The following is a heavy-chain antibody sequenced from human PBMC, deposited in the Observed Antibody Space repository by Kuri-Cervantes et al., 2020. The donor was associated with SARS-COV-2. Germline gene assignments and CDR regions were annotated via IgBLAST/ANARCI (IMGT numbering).Heavy chain of an antibody. CDR3: ARDNQHAFDY. V-gene: IGHV3-30-3*01. J-gene: IGHJ4*02. CDR2: ISYDGSNK. CDR1: GFSFTTYA. Sequence: GESLKISCAASGFSFTTYAIHWVCQAPGKGLEWVAVISYDGSNKYYADSVKGRFTISRDNSKNTLYLQMNSLRAEDTAVYYCARDNQHAFDYWGQGTLVTVSS.